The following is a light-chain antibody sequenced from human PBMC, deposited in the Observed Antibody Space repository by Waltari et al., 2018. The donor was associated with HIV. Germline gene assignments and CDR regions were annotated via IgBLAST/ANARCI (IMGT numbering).Light chain of an antibody. CDR1: KGISAA. CDR2: DVS. Sequence: AIQLTQSPSSLSASVGDTVIITCRTRKGISAALAWYRQKPGKTPELLIYDVSTLQSGVPSKFSGSGSGTDFTLTINSLQPEDSATYYCQQFNSYPRTFGQGTRLEIK. V-gene: IGKV1-13*02. J-gene: IGKJ5*01. CDR3: QQFNSYPRT.